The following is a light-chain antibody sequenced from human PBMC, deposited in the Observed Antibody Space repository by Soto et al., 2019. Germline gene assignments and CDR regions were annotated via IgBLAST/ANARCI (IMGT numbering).Light chain of an antibody. CDR1: TSDVGDYYY. CDR2: GVT. V-gene: IGLV2-14*01. J-gene: IGLJ2*01. Sequence: QSALTQPASVSGPLGQPITISSRGTTSDVGDYYYVSWYQQHPGKAPKLLIYGVTDRPSGVSHRFSGSRSDSTASLTISGLQAEDEADYYCSSYTSSSTLIFGGGTKLTVL. CDR3: SSYTSSSTLI.